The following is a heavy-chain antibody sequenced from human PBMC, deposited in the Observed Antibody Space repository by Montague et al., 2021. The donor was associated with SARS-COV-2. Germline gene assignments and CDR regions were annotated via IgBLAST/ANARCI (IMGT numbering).Heavy chain of an antibody. CDR3: ARLGITLGGVIVIRYYFDF. J-gene: IGHJ4*02. V-gene: IGHV4-39*01. CDR1: GASRSTKNYY. CDR2: ISYSATS. D-gene: IGHD3-16*02. Sequence: SETLSLTCTFSGASRSTKNYYWGWIRQPPGKGLEWIGSISYSATSYSNPSLRSRVTMSVDTSRNQLSLNLSSVTVADTAVYYCARLGITLGGVIVIRYYFDFWGQGTLVTVSS.